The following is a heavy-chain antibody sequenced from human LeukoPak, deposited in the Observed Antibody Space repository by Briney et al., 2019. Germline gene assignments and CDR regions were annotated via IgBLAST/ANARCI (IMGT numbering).Heavy chain of an antibody. CDR1: GASISSYY. V-gene: IGHV4-59*12. CDR3: ARQSHPSRSSRLLDY. J-gene: IGHJ4*02. Sequence: SETLSLTCTVSGASISSYYWSWIRQPPGKGLEWIGYTYSIGSTKYNPSLKSRVTISVDTSKSQFSLKLTSVTAADTAIYYFARQSHPSRSSRLLDYSGQGSLVTVSP. CDR2: TYSIGST. D-gene: IGHD6-13*01.